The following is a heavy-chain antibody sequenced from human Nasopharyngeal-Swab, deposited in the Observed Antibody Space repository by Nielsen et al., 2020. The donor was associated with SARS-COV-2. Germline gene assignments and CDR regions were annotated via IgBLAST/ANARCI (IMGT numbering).Heavy chain of an antibody. Sequence: GESLKISCAASGFTFSSYSMNWVRQAPGKGLKWVSSISSSSSYIYYADSVKGRFTISRDNAKNSLYLQMNSLRAEDTAVYYCARFTPNYYDSSGPVGYWGQGTLVTVSS. CDR2: ISSSSSYI. CDR3: ARFTPNYYDSSGPVGY. V-gene: IGHV3-21*01. D-gene: IGHD3-22*01. CDR1: GFTFSSYS. J-gene: IGHJ4*02.